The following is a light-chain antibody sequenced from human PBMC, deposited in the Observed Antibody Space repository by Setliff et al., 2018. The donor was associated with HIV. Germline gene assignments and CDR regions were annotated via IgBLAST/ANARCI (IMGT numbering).Light chain of an antibody. CDR1: SSDVGGYNY. CDR2: DVS. V-gene: IGLV2-14*03. J-gene: IGLJ2*01. CDR3: SSFTNSVL. Sequence: QSVLTQPASVSGSPGQSIIISCTGTSSDVGGYNYVSWYQQHPGKAPKLMIYDVSKRPSGVSNRFSGSKSGNTASLTISGLQAEDEADYYCSSFTNSVLFGGGTKVTVL.